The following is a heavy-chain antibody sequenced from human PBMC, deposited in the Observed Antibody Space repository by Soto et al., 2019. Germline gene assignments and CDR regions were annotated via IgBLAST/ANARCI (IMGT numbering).Heavy chain of an antibody. CDR1: GFTFSSYA. J-gene: IGHJ5*02. V-gene: IGHV3-64*01. D-gene: IGHD6-13*01. CDR3: ARDRGAAAGTGWFDP. Sequence: EVQLVESGGGLVQPGGSLRLSCAASGFTFSSYAMHWVRQAPGKGLEYVSAISSNGGSTYYANSVKGRFTISRDNSKNPLYLQMGSLRAEDMAVYYCARDRGAAAGTGWFDPWGQGTLVTVSS. CDR2: ISSNGGST.